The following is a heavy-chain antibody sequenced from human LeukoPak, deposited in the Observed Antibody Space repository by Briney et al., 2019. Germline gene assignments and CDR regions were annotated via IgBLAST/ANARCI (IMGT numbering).Heavy chain of an antibody. CDR2: ISSSGSTI. D-gene: IGHD5-18*01. CDR3: ARSRSGYSYGYPD. V-gene: IGHV3-11*01. CDR1: GFTFSDYY. Sequence: GGSLRLSCAASGFTFSDYYMSWIRQAPGKGLEWVSYISSSGSTIYYADSVKGRFTISRDNSKNTLYLQMNSLRAEDTAVYYCARSRSGYSYGYPDWGQGTLVTVSS. J-gene: IGHJ4*02.